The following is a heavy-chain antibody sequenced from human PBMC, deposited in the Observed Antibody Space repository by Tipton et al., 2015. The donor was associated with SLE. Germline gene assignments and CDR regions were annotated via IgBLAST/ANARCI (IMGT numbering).Heavy chain of an antibody. D-gene: IGHD4-23*01. CDR1: GDFISSNNW. CDR3: ARDTDYGGNYFDY. J-gene: IGHJ4*02. V-gene: IGHV4-4*02. CDR2: IYHSGST. Sequence: TLSLTCAVSGDFISSNNWWSWVRQPPGKGLEWIGEIYHSGSTNYNLSLKSRVTMSIDNSKNQFSLKLSSVTAADTAVYYCARDTDYGGNYFDYWGQGTLVTVSS.